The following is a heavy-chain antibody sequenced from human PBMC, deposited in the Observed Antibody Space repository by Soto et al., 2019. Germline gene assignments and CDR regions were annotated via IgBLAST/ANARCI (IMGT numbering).Heavy chain of an antibody. Sequence: LRLSCAASGFTFSSYGMHLFRQAPGKGLEWVAVIWYDGSNKYYADSVKGRFTISRDNSKNTLYLQMNSLRAEDTAVYYCARDRMGATEFYYWGQGTLVTVSS. CDR2: IWYDGSNK. V-gene: IGHV3-33*01. CDR1: GFTFSSYG. J-gene: IGHJ4*02. CDR3: ARDRMGATEFYY. D-gene: IGHD1-26*01.